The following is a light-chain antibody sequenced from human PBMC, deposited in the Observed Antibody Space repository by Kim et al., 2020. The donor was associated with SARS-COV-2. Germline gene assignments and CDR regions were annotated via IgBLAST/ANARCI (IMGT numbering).Light chain of an antibody. CDR2: WAS. V-gene: IGKV4-1*01. CDR3: QQYHTTPWT. Sequence: DIVMTQSPDSLAVSLGERATINCKSSQSVLYSSNNKNYLAWYQQKPGQPPKLLIYWASTRESGVPDRFSGSGPGTDFTLTISSLQAEDVAVYYCQQYHTTPWTFGQGTKVDIK. J-gene: IGKJ1*01. CDR1: QSVLYSSNNKNY.